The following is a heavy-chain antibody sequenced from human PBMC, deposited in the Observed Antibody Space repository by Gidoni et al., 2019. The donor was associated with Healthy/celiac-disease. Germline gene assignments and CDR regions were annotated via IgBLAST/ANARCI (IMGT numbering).Heavy chain of an antibody. D-gene: IGHD3-10*01. CDR3: ARGRWFGELLFDY. V-gene: IGHV4-34*01. CDR2: INHSGRT. CDR1: GGSFSGYY. Sequence: QVQLQQWGAGLLKPSETLSLTCAVYGGSFSGYYWSWIRQPPGKGLGWIGEINHSGRTNYNPSLNSRVTISVDTAKNQFSLKLSSVTAADTAVYYCARGRWFGELLFDYWGQGTLVTVSS. J-gene: IGHJ4*02.